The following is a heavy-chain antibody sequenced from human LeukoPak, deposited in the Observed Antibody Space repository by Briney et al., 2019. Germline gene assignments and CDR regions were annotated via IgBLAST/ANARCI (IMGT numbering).Heavy chain of an antibody. CDR1: EFTFSNYW. CDR2: ISPSGENK. D-gene: IGHD6-19*01. Sequence: GGSLRLSCAASEFTFSNYWMSWVRQAPGKGLEWLSYISPSGENKLYSDSVKGRFSISRDNAKNSVYLQMDSLRVEDTAVYYCASRRSGWPNDAFDIWGQGTMVTVTS. CDR3: ASRRSGWPNDAFDI. J-gene: IGHJ3*02. V-gene: IGHV3-48*01.